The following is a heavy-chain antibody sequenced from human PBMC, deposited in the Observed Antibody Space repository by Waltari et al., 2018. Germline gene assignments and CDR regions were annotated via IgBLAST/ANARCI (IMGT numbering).Heavy chain of an antibody. J-gene: IGHJ3*02. CDR1: GFPFVDFS. Sequence: EVQLVESGGGLVQPARSLRLSWSAPGFPFVDFSLHWVRQLPGKGLEWVSGISWNSGSIGYADSGKGRFTISRDNAKNSLYLQMNSLRAEDTALYYCAKVNRYFDWSDAFDIWGQGTMVTVSS. D-gene: IGHD3-9*01. CDR2: ISWNSGSI. CDR3: AKVNRYFDWSDAFDI. V-gene: IGHV3-9*01.